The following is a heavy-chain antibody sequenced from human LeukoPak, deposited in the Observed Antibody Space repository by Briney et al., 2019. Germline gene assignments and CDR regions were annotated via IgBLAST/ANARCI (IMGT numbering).Heavy chain of an antibody. Sequence: QPGGSLRLSCAASGFTFSSYGMHWVRQAPGKGLEWVAFIRYDGSNKYYADSVKGRFTISRDNSKNTLYLQMNSLRAEDTAVYYCAKGGAYYDFWSGYLFDYWGQGTLVTVSS. CDR3: AKGGAYYDFWSGYLFDY. CDR1: GFTFSSYG. CDR2: IRYDGSNK. J-gene: IGHJ4*02. D-gene: IGHD3-3*01. V-gene: IGHV3-30*02.